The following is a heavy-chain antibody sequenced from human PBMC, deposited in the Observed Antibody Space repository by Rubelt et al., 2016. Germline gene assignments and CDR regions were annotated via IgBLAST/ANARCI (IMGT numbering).Heavy chain of an antibody. D-gene: IGHD2-8*02. CDR2: IIPILGIA. CDR1: GYTFTSYG. Sequence: QVQLVQSGAEVKKPGASVKVSCKASGYTFTSYGISWVRQAPGQGLEWMGGIIPILGIANYAQKFQGRVTITADKSTSTAYMELSSLRSEDTAVYYCARGMGGGVRRGAFDIWGQGTMVTVSS. CDR3: ARGMGGGVRRGAFDI. J-gene: IGHJ3*02. V-gene: IGHV1-69*10.